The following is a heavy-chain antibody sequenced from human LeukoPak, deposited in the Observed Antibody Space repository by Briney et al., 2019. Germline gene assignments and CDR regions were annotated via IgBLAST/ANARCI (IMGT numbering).Heavy chain of an antibody. V-gene: IGHV1-8*01. Sequence: ASVKVSCKASGYTFTSYDINWVRQATGQGLEWMGWMNPNSGNTGYAQKFQGRVTITADKSTSTAYMELSSLRSEGTAVYYCARDPYSSGWYDYWGQGTLVTVSS. CDR3: ARDPYSSGWYDY. CDR2: MNPNSGNT. J-gene: IGHJ4*02. D-gene: IGHD6-19*01. CDR1: GYTFTSYD.